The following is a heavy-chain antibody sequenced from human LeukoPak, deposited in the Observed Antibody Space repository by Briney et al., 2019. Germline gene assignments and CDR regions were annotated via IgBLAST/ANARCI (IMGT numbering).Heavy chain of an antibody. CDR1: GFTFSSNH. D-gene: IGHD1-1*01. J-gene: IGHJ4*02. Sequence: GGSLRLSCAASGFTFSSNHMSWVRQAPGEGLEWVSVIYSGGSTDYSDSVKGRFTISRDNLKNTLYLQMNSLRAQATAVYYCARGPAGYNWGQGALVTFSS. CDR3: ARGPAGYN. V-gene: IGHV3-53*01. CDR2: IYSGGST.